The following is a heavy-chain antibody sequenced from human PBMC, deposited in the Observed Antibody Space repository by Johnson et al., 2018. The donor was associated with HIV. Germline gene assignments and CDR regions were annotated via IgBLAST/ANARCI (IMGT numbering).Heavy chain of an antibody. CDR3: TTDWRALSSAWYRDAFDI. D-gene: IGHD6-19*01. CDR1: GFTFSNAW. J-gene: IGHJ3*02. Sequence: VQLVESGGGLVKPGGSLRLSCAASGFTFSNAWMTWVRQAPGKGLEWVGRIKRNTDSGTTDYAAPVQGRFTISRDDSKNTLYLQMNSLKTEDTAVYYCTTDWRALSSAWYRDAFDIWGQGTTVTVSS. V-gene: IGHV3-15*01. CDR2: IKRNTDSGTT.